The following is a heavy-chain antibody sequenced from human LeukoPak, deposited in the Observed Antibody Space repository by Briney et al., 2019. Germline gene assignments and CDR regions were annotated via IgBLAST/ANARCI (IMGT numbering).Heavy chain of an antibody. CDR2: ISYDGSNK. V-gene: IGHV3-30-3*01. Sequence: GGSLRLSCAASGFTFSSYAMHWVRQAPGKGLEWVAVISYDGSNKYYADSVKGRFTISRDNSKNTLYLQMNSLRAEDTAVYYCATAGITIFGVVINYFDYWGQGTLVTVSS. CDR3: ATAGITIFGVVINYFDY. CDR1: GFTFSSYA. J-gene: IGHJ4*02. D-gene: IGHD3-3*01.